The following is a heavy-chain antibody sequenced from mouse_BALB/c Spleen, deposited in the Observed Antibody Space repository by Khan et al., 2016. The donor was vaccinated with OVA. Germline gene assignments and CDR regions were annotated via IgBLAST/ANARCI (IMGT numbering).Heavy chain of an antibody. CDR1: GISITSGNYR. D-gene: IGHD1-1*01. V-gene: IGHV3-5*02. CDR2: IYYSGTV. Sequence: VQLQQSGPGLVKPSQTVSLTCTVTGISITSGNYRWSWIRQFPGNKLEWIGNIYYSGTVTYNPSLTSRTTITRDTSKNQFLLEMNSLTAEDTATYYCARDYGSLYWYFDVWGAGTTVTVSS. J-gene: IGHJ1*01. CDR3: ARDYGSLYWYFDV.